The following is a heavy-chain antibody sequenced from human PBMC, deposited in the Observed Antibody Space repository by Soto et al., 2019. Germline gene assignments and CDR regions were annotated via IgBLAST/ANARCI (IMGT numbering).Heavy chain of an antibody. CDR2: INHSGST. CDR3: ARTHLRFLEWAYYYYGMDV. V-gene: IGHV4-34*01. J-gene: IGHJ6*02. D-gene: IGHD3-3*01. CDR1: GGSFSGYY. Sequence: PSETLSLTCAVYGGSFSGYYWSWIRQPPGKWLEWIGEINHSGSTNYNPSLKSRVTISVDTSKNQFSLKLSSVTAADTAVYYCARTHLRFLEWAYYYYGMDVWGQGTTVTVSS.